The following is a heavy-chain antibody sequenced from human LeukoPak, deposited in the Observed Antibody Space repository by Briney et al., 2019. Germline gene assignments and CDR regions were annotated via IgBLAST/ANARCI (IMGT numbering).Heavy chain of an antibody. CDR2: ISGSGGST. CDR3: ADHFPYCSRGSSSYFDH. D-gene: IGHD2-15*01. J-gene: IGHJ4*02. Sequence: GGSLRLSCAASGFTFSSYAMSWVRQAPGKGLEWVSAISGSGGSTYYADSVKGRFTVSRDNPKNTLSLQMNSLRGEDTAIYYCADHFPYCSRGSSSYFDHWGQGTLVTVSS. V-gene: IGHV3-23*01. CDR1: GFTFSSYA.